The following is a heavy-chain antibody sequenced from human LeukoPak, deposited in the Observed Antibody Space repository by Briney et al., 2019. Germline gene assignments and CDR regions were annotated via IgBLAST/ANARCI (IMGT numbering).Heavy chain of an antibody. D-gene: IGHD5-12*01. V-gene: IGHV5-51*01. CDR1: GYSFTSYW. Sequence: GESLKISCKGSGYSFTSYWIGWVRQMPGKGLEWMGIIYPGDSDTRYSPSFQGQVTISADKSISTAYLQWSSLKASDTAMYYCARLTGYSGYDWRLYAFDIWGQGTMVTVSS. J-gene: IGHJ3*02. CDR3: ARLTGYSGYDWRLYAFDI. CDR2: IYPGDSDT.